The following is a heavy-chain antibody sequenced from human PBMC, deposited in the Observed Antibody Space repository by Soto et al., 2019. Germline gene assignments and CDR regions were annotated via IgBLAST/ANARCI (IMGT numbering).Heavy chain of an antibody. Sequence: EVQLLESGGGLVQPGGSLRLSCAASGFTFSRYAMSWVRQAPGKGLEWVSASCGSGGSTYYADSVKGRFTISRDNSKNTLYLQMNSLRAEDTAVYYCARRSSGWYFDYWSQGTLVTVSS. J-gene: IGHJ4*02. CDR3: ARRSSGWYFDY. V-gene: IGHV3-23*01. CDR1: GFTFSRYA. CDR2: SCGSGGST. D-gene: IGHD6-19*01.